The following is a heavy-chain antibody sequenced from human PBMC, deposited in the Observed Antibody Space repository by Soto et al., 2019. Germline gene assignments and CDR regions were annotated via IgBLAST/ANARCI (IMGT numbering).Heavy chain of an antibody. D-gene: IGHD2-15*01. Sequence: SQTLSLTCVGSGDTVSSNSVAWNWVRQSPSRGLEWLGRTYYRSRWYSDYAVSVRSRIDINADTSKNQVSLQLNSVTPEDTAVYYCARSEEDSDYYYYGMDAWGRGTTVTVSS. J-gene: IGHJ6*02. CDR3: ARSEEDSDYYYYGMDA. V-gene: IGHV6-1*01. CDR1: GDTVSSNSVA. CDR2: TYYRSRWYS.